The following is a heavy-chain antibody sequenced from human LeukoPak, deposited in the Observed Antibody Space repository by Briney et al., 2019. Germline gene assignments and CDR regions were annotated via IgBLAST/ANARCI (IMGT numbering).Heavy chain of an antibody. V-gene: IGHV4-38-2*01. Sequence: SETLSLTCAVSGYSISSGYYWGWIRQPPGKGLEWIGSIYHSGSTYYNPSLKSRVTISVDTSKNQFSLKLSSVTAADTAVYYRARYYGDLGVLDYWGQGTLVTVSS. CDR1: GYSISSGYY. J-gene: IGHJ4*02. CDR2: IYHSGST. D-gene: IGHD4-17*01. CDR3: ARYYGDLGVLDY.